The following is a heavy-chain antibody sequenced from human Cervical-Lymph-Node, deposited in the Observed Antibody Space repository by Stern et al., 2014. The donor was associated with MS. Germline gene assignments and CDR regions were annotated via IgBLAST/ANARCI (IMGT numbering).Heavy chain of an antibody. D-gene: IGHD2-8*01. CDR1: GFTFSSYG. Sequence: VQLVESGGAVVQPGRSLRLSWAASGFTFSSYGMHWVRQAPGKGLAWVTVISYDGNHKYYAASVKGRFTISRDNSKNTLHLQMNSVTPDDTAIYYCARDYEDTSMLFDHWGQGTLVTVSS. CDR2: ISYDGNHK. J-gene: IGHJ4*02. V-gene: IGHV3-30*03. CDR3: ARDYEDTSMLFDH.